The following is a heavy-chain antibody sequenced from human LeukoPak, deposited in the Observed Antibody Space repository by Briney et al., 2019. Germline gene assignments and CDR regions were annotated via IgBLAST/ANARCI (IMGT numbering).Heavy chain of an antibody. D-gene: IGHD3-3*01. CDR1: GYTFTSYD. V-gene: IGHV1-8*01. Sequence: ASVKVSCKASGYTFTSYDINWVRQATGQGLEWMGWMNPNSGNTGYAQKSQGRVTMTRNTSISTAYMELSSLRSEDTAVYYCARGPFRYDFWSGYYTGTDYYYYMDVWGKGTTVTVSS. J-gene: IGHJ6*03. CDR3: ARGPFRYDFWSGYYTGTDYYYYMDV. CDR2: MNPNSGNT.